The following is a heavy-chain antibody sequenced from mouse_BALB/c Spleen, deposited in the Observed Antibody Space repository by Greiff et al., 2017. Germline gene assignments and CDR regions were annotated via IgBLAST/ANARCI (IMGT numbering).Heavy chain of an antibody. CDR3: ARDRHLLMAY. D-gene: IGHD6-1*02. CDR2: IWAGGST. Sequence: VQGVESGPGLVAPSQSLSITCTVSGFSLTSYGVHWVRQPPGKGLEWLGVIWAGGSTNYNSALMSRLSISKDNSKSQVFLKMNSLQTDDTAMYYCARDRHLLMAYWGQGTLVTVSA. V-gene: IGHV2-9*02. J-gene: IGHJ3*01. CDR1: GFSLTSYG.